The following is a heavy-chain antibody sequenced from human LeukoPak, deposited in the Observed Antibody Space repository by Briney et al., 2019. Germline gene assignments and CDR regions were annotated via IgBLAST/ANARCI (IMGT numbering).Heavy chain of an antibody. CDR3: AKDRSSCWLRDAYFQH. CDR1: GFTFSRYA. Sequence: PGGSLRLSCAASGFTFSRYAMTTVRQAPGKGLGWVAAISYDGTNKDYADSVKGRFTISRDNSKNTLYLQMNSLRAEDTAVYYCAKDRSSCWLRDAYFQHWGQGSLVRVSS. V-gene: IGHV3-30*18. CDR2: ISYDGTNK. D-gene: IGHD6-19*01. J-gene: IGHJ1*01.